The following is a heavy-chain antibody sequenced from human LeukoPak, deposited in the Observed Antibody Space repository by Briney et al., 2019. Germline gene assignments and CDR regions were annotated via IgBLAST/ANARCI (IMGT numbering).Heavy chain of an antibody. Sequence: GGSLRLSCAASGFTFSNYWMHWVRQAPGKGPVWVSRINSDGNITTYADSVEGRFTISRDSAKNTLFLQMDSLRAEDTAVYYCARAGYSSGWYYFDYWGQGTLVTVSS. V-gene: IGHV3-74*01. D-gene: IGHD6-19*01. J-gene: IGHJ4*02. CDR1: GFTFSNYW. CDR3: ARAGYSSGWYYFDY. CDR2: INSDGNIT.